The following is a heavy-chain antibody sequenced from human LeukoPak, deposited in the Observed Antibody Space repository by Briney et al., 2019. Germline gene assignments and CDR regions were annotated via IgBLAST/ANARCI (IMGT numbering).Heavy chain of an antibody. V-gene: IGHV4-31*03. CDR3: ARERPSYYGMDV. J-gene: IGHJ6*04. CDR2: IYYSGST. Sequence: PSQTLSLPCTLSVHSLSSGGYYWSWIRQHPGKGLEWIGYIYYSGSTYYNPSPKSRVTISVDTSKNQFSLKLSSVTAADTAVYYCARERPSYYGMDVWGKGTTVTVSS. CDR1: VHSLSSGGYY.